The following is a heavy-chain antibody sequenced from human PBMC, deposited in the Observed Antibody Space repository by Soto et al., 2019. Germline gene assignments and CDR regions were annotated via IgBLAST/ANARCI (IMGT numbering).Heavy chain of an antibody. Sequence: VKISXKXXGYXFTXYGXXWVRXXPGXXFEWMGSISAYNGNTNYAQKLQGRVTMTTDTSTSTAYMELRSLRSDDTAVYYCASTTYYYDSSGYYYFDYWGQGTLVTVSS. CDR2: ISAYNGNT. CDR1: GYXFTXYG. D-gene: IGHD3-22*01. J-gene: IGHJ4*02. CDR3: ASTTYYYDSSGYYYFDY. V-gene: IGHV1-18*01.